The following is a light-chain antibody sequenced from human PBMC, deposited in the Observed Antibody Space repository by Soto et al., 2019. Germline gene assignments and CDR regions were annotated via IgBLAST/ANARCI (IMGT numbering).Light chain of an antibody. CDR3: SSSTSNSAYV. Sequence: QSVLTQPASVSGSPGQSITISCTGTSSDVGGYNYVSWYQQHPDKAPKLMIYEVSNRPSGVSNRFSGSKSGNTASLTISGLQAEDEADYYCSSSTSNSAYVFGTGTK. CDR2: EVS. V-gene: IGLV2-14*01. J-gene: IGLJ1*01. CDR1: SSDVGGYNY.